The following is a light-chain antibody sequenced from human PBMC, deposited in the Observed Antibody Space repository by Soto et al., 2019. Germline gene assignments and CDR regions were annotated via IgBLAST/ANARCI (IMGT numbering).Light chain of an antibody. V-gene: IGLV2-14*01. Sequence: QSALTQPAAVSGSPGQSITISCTGTTNDIGTYDYVSWYQQLPGKAPKLIIYEVNNRPSGVSNRFSGSKSGNTASLAISGLQAEDEADYYCSSYGGSDTPLVFGGGTKLTVL. CDR2: EVN. CDR3: SSYGGSDTPLV. CDR1: TNDIGTYDY. J-gene: IGLJ2*01.